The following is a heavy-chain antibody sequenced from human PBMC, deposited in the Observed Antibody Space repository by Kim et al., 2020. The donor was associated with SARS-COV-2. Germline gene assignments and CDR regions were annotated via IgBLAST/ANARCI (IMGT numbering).Heavy chain of an antibody. Sequence: TYTPPSLKRRVTISVDTSKNQFSLKLSSVTAADTAVYYCARQGYSSSSEPWGQGTLVTVSS. D-gene: IGHD6-13*01. CDR3: ARQGYSSSSEP. J-gene: IGHJ5*02. CDR2: T. V-gene: IGHV4-39*01.